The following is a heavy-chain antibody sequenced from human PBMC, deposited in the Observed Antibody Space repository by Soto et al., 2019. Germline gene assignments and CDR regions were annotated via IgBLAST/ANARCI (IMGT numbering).Heavy chain of an antibody. V-gene: IGHV1-3*01. Sequence: QVQLVQSGAEVKKPGASVKVFCKASGYTFTDYAIHWVRQAPGQRLELMGWIAPGNGNTKYSQNFQGRVTITRDTSATTAYMELSSLRSEDTAVYYFAKGARMWTPDYWGQGPLVTVSS. CDR1: GYTFTDYA. J-gene: IGHJ4*02. D-gene: IGHD2-21*01. CDR2: IAPGNGNT. CDR3: AKGARMWTPDY.